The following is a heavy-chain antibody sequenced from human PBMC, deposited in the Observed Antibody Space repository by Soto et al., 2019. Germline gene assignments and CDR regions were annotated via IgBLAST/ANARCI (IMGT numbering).Heavy chain of an antibody. CDR3: ARSTTKYGMDV. J-gene: IGHJ6*02. D-gene: IGHD1-1*01. CDR2: IYYSGST. CDR1: GGSISSYY. V-gene: IGHV4-59*08. Sequence: QVQLQESGPGLVKPSETLSLTCTVSGGSISSYYWSWIRQPPGKGLEWIGYIYYSGSTNYNPSLKSRVTISVDTSKSQFSLKLSSVTAADAAVYYCARSTTKYGMDVWGQGTTVTVSS.